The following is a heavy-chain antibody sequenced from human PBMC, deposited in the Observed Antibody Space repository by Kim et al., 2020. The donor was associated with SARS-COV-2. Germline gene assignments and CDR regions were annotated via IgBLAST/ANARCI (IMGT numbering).Heavy chain of an antibody. V-gene: IGHV4-61*01. CDR1: GGSVSSGSYY. D-gene: IGHD3-10*01. J-gene: IGHJ6*02. CDR2: IYYSGST. CDR3: ARDELYGSGSYTRYGYGMDV. Sequence: SETLSLTCTVSGGSVSSGSYYWSWIRQPPGKGLEWIGYIYYSGSTNYNPSLKSRVTISVDTSKNQFSLKLSSVTAADTAVYYCARDELYGSGSYTRYGYGMDVWGQVTTVTVSS.